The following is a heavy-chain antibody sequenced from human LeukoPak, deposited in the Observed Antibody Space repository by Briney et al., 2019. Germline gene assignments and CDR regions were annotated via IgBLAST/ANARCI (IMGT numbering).Heavy chain of an antibody. J-gene: IGHJ3*02. V-gene: IGHV3-9*01. D-gene: IGHD3-22*01. CDR1: GFTFDYYG. Sequence: GGSLRLSCAASGFTFDYYGMHWVRQTPGKGLEWVSGKSWNSGRKGYGDSVKGRFTISRDNAKNSLYLQMDSLRAEDTALYYCAKDQYYDRSGYYYGYAFDIWGQGTMVTVSS. CDR2: KSWNSGRK. CDR3: AKDQYYDRSGYYYGYAFDI.